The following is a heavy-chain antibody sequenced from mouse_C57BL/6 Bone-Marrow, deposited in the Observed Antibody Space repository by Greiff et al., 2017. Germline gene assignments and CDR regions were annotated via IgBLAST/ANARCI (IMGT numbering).Heavy chain of an antibody. CDR1: GYTFTSYW. V-gene: IGHV1-69*01. Sequence: QVQLQQPGAELVMPGASVKLSCKASGYTFTSYWMHWLKQRPGQGLEWIGEIDPSDSYTNYNQKFKGKSTLTVDKSSSTAYMQLSSLTSEDSAVYYCAIRGPTVVPYDYAMDYWGQGTSVTVCS. CDR2: IDPSDSYT. CDR3: AIRGPTVVPYDYAMDY. D-gene: IGHD1-1*01. J-gene: IGHJ4*01.